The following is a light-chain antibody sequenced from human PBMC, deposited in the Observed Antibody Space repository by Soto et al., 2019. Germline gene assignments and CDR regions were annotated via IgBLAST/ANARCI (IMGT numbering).Light chain of an antibody. Sequence: DIQMTQSASSLSASVGDRVTITCRASETIASYLNWYQHRPGKAPKLLIYAASSLQSGVPSRFGGSGSGTDFTLTITSLQPEDFATYYCQQTYNPPRTFGQGTRL. CDR2: AAS. V-gene: IGKV1-39*01. CDR3: QQTYNPPRT. J-gene: IGKJ1*01. CDR1: ETIASY.